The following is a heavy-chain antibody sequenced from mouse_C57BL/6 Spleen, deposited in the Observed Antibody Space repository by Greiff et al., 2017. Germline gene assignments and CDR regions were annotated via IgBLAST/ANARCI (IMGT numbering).Heavy chain of an antibody. D-gene: IGHD1-1*01. CDR1: GYSITSGYY. V-gene: IGHV3-6*01. J-gene: IGHJ1*03. Sequence: EVQRVESGPGLVKPSQSLSLTCSVTGYSITSGYYWNWIRQFPGNKLEWMGYISYDGSNNYNPSLKNRISITRDTSKNQFFLKLNSVTTEDTATYYCARVPYYGSSYWYFDVWGTGTTVTVSS. CDR3: ARVPYYGSSYWYFDV. CDR2: ISYDGSN.